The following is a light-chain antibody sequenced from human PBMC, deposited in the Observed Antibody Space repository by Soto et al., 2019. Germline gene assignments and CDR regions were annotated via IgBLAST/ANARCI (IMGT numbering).Light chain of an antibody. CDR1: QSVSSN. CDR2: GAS. J-gene: IGKJ1*01. CDR3: QQFNTWPRT. Sequence: EIVMTQSPATLSVSPGERATLSCRASQSVSSNLAWYQQKPGQAPRLLIYGASTRATGFPARFSGSGSGTDFTLTISSLQSEDFAVYYCQQFNTWPRTFGQGTKVDIK. V-gene: IGKV3-15*01.